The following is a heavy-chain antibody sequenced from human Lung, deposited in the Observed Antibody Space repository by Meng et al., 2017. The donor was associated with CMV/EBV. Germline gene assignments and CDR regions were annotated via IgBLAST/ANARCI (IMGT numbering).Heavy chain of an antibody. CDR3: VKGGLALHW. J-gene: IGHJ4*02. CDR2: ISWNSGTI. Sequence: SCAASGFTFDEHVMHWVRQAPGKGLEWVSSISWNSGTIAYADSVKGRFTISRDNANNSLYLQMNSLSAEDTALYFCVKGGLALHWGAQGTLVTVSS. D-gene: IGHD3-16*01. CDR1: GFTFDEHV. V-gene: IGHV3-9*01.